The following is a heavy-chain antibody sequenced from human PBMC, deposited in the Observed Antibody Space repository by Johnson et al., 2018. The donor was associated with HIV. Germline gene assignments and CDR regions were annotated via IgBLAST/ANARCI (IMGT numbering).Heavy chain of an antibody. CDR2: ISYDGSNK. J-gene: IGHJ3*02. CDR1: GFTFSSYT. CDR3: ARGGIIHDAFDI. V-gene: IGHV3-30*04. D-gene: IGHD1-1*01. Sequence: QMQLVESGGGVVQPGRSLRLSCVVSGFTFSSYTMHWVRQAPGKGLEWVAVISYDGSNKYFADSVKGRFTISRDNSKNTLYLQMSNLRAEDTAVYYCARGGIIHDAFDIWGQGTMVTVSS.